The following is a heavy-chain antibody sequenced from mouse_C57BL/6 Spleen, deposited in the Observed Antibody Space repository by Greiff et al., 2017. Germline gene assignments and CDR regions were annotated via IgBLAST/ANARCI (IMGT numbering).Heavy chain of an antibody. D-gene: IGHD1-1*01. CDR3: ARPGGTVVGYFDY. Sequence: QVQLKQPGAELVKPGASVKMSCKASGYTFTSYWITWVKQRPGQGLEWIGDIYPGSGSTNYNEKFKSKATLTVDTSSSTAYMQLSSLTSEDSAVYYCARPGGTVVGYFDYWGQGTTLTVSS. J-gene: IGHJ2*01. V-gene: IGHV1-55*01. CDR2: IYPGSGST. CDR1: GYTFTSYW.